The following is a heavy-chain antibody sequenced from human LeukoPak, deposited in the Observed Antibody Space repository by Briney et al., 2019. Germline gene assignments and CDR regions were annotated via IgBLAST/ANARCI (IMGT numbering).Heavy chain of an antibody. J-gene: IGHJ4*02. V-gene: IGHV3-48*03. CDR3: ARDLRGYGDHG. D-gene: IGHD4-17*01. CDR1: EFTFSSYE. CDR2: ISSSGSTI. Sequence: GGSLRLSCAASEFTFSSYEMNWVRQAPGKGLEWVSYISSSGSTILYADSVKGRFSISRDNAKNSLFLQMNSLRAEDTAVYYCARDLRGYGDHGWGQGTLVTVSS.